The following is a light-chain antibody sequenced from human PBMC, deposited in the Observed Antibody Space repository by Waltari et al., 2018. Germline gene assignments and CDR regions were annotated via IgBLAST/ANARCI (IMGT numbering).Light chain of an antibody. CDR3: QAWDSSTGI. Sequence: SYELTQSASVSVSPGQTASITFSVSKLGDKSASWYQQKPGQSPVLVMAQDSKRPSGIPERFSGANSGNTATLTIGGTQAMDEADYCCQAWDSSTGIFGGGTKLTVL. CDR1: KLGDKS. J-gene: IGLJ2*01. V-gene: IGLV3-1*01. CDR2: QDS.